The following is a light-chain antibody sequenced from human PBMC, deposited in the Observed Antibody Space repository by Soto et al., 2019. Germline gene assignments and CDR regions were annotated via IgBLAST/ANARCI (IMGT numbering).Light chain of an antibody. Sequence: EMGLSQSPGTLSLSPGERATLSCRASQSVSSSYLAWYQQKPGQAPRLLIYGASSRATGIPDRFSGSGSGTDFTLTISRLEPEDFAVYYCQQYGSSPPVTFGGGTKVDIK. J-gene: IGKJ4*01. V-gene: IGKV3-20*01. CDR1: QSVSSSY. CDR3: QQYGSSPPVT. CDR2: GAS.